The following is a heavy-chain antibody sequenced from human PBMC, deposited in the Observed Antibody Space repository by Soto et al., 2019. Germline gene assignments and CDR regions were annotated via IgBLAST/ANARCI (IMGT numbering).Heavy chain of an antibody. V-gene: IGHV3-20*04. J-gene: IGHJ4*02. CDR1: GFTFDDHG. CDR3: AKPTFSSSWSPFDY. D-gene: IGHD6-13*01. Sequence: GGSLRLSCAASGFTFDDHGMSWVRQAPGKGLEWVSGINWNGGSTGYADSVKGRFTISRDNAKNSLYLQMNSLRAEDTALYYCAKPTFSSSWSPFDYWGQGTLVTVSS. CDR2: INWNGGST.